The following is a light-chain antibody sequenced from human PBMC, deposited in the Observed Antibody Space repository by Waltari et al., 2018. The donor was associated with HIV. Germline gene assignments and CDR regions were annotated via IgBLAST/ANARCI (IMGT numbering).Light chain of an antibody. J-gene: IGLJ2*01. CDR1: SSNIGSNT. CDR2: SNN. CDR3: AAWDGSLNGHVV. V-gene: IGLV1-44*01. Sequence: QSVLTQPPSASGTPGQRVTISCSGSSSNIGSNTVNWYQQLPGTAPKLLIYSNNQRPSGVPDRFSGSKSGTSAYLAISGLQSEDEADYYCAAWDGSLNGHVVFGGGTKLTVL.